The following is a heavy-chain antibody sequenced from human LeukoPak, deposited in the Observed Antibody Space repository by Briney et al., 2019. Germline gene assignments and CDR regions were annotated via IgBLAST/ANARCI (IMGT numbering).Heavy chain of an antibody. CDR1: GYTFTGYY. Sequence: GASVKVSCKASGYTFTGYYIHWVRRAPGQGLEWMGRINPNTGGTNYAQKFQGRATMTRDTSISTAYMELSRLTSDDTAVYYCARVGVDLWFNPWGQGTLVTVSS. J-gene: IGHJ5*02. CDR3: ARVGVDLWFNP. D-gene: IGHD3/OR15-3a*01. V-gene: IGHV1-2*06. CDR2: INPNTGGT.